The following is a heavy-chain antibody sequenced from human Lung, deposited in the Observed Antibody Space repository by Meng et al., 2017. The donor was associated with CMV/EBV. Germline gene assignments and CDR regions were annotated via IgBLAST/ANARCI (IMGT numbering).Heavy chain of an antibody. J-gene: IGHJ4*02. CDR1: GFALSYYE. CDR2: ISAPGSII. D-gene: IGHD5-18*01. Sequence: GGSLRLXXAASGFALSYYEMNWVRQAPGKGLEWISYISAPGSIIYYAESVKGRFTISRDNSRNTVYLQMNSLRAEDTAVYFCARGADTPMVLPPDFWGQGSXVTVSS. CDR3: ARGADTPMVLPPDF. V-gene: IGHV3-48*03.